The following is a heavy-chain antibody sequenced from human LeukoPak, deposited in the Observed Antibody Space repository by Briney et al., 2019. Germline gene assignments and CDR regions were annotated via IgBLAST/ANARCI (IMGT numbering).Heavy chain of an antibody. V-gene: IGHV4-39*01. Sequence: SETLSRTCTVSGGSISSSSYYWSWIRQPPGKGLEWIGSIYYSGSTYYNPSLKSRVTISVDTSKNQFSLKLSSVTAADTAVYYCARRTSLYSSSYRYDYWGQGTLVTVSS. CDR3: ARRTSLYSSSYRYDY. CDR2: IYYSGST. D-gene: IGHD6-6*01. J-gene: IGHJ4*02. CDR1: GGSISSSSYY.